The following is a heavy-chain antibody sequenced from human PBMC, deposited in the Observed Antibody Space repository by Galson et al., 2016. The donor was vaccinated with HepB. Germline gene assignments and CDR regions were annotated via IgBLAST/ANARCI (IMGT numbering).Heavy chain of an antibody. CDR1: GFTFSDYY. J-gene: IGHJ4*02. CDR3: ARGDRHSSSWWGFDY. V-gene: IGHV3-11*01. Sequence: SLRLSCAASGFTFSDYYMNWIRQAPGKGLEWVSYISSSGSYIYYADSVKGRFTISRDNAKNSLYLQMDSLRAEATAVYYCARGDRHSSSWWGFDYWGQGTLVTVSS. D-gene: IGHD6-13*01. CDR2: ISSSGSYI.